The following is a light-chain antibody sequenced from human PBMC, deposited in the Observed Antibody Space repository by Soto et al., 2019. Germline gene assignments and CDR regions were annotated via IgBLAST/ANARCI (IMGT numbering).Light chain of an antibody. CDR3: MQALDTPFT. CDR1: ESLQHRNGFNY. V-gene: IGKV2-28*01. Sequence: IVLTQSPLSLSVTPGEPASISCSSSESLQHRNGFNYLDWYLQKPGQSAKLLLSLASDRASGVPDRFSGSGSGTDFTLQISRVETEDVGVYCCMQALDTPFTFGQGTSLEIK. CDR2: LAS. J-gene: IGKJ2*01.